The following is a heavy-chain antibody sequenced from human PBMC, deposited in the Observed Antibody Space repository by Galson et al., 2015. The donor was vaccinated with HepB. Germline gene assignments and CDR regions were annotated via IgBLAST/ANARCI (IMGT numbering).Heavy chain of an antibody. CDR3: ARDVVVPAAMGSSLDY. V-gene: IGHV1-58*01. Sequence: VKVSCKASGFTFTSSAVQWVRQARGQRLEWIGWIVVGSGNTNYAQKFQERVTITRDMSTSTAYMELSSLRSEDTAVYYCARDVVVPAAMGSSLDYWGQGTLVTVSS. J-gene: IGHJ4*02. CDR1: GFTFTSSA. D-gene: IGHD2-2*01. CDR2: IVVGSGNT.